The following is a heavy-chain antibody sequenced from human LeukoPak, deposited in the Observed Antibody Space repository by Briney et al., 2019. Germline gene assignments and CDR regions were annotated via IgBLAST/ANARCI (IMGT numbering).Heavy chain of an antibody. Sequence: SETLSLTCTVSGGSISSYYWSWIRQPPGKGLEWIGYIYYSGSTNYNPSLKSRVTISVDTSKNQFSLMLSSVTAADTAVYYCARDGGGEYYFDYWGQGTLVTVSS. CDR1: GGSISSYY. V-gene: IGHV4-59*01. J-gene: IGHJ4*02. CDR3: ARDGGGEYYFDY. D-gene: IGHD3-16*01. CDR2: IYYSGST.